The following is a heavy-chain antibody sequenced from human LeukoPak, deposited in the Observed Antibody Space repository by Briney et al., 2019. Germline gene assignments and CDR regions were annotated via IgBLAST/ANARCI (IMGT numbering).Heavy chain of an antibody. D-gene: IGHD6-19*01. V-gene: IGHV4-59*01. CDR2: ISYSGST. J-gene: IGHJ6*03. CDR3: ARALYSSGWGAFNYYYYYMDV. Sequence: KPSETLSLTCTVSGDSISSYFWSWLRQPPGKGLEWIGYISYSGSTNNNPSLKSRVTISVHTAKNEISLKLSSVTAADTAVYYCARALYSSGWGAFNYYYYYMDVWGKGTTVTVSS. CDR1: GDSISSYF.